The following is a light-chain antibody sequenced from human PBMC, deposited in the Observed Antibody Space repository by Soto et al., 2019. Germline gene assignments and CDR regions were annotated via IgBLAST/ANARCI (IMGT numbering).Light chain of an antibody. V-gene: IGKV4-1*01. J-gene: IGKJ2*01. Sequence: DIVMTQSPDSLAVSLGERATINCKSSQSVLYSSNNKNYLAWYQHKPGQPPKMVIYWASTRESGVPDRFSGSGSGTYFTLTISSLQAEDVAVYYCQQYYSTTPTFGQGTKLEIK. CDR2: WAS. CDR3: QQYYSTTPT. CDR1: QSVLYSSNNKNY.